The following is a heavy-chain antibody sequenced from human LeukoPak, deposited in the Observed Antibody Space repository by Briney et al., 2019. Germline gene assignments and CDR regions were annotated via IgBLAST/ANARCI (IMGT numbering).Heavy chain of an antibody. CDR1: GGSISCCSYY. D-gene: IGHD6-13*01. Sequence: SQTLSLTFPVSGGSISCCSYYWSWIRQPAGKALEWIGRIYTSGSTNYNPSLKSRVTISVDTSKNQFSLKLSSVTAADTAVYYCAREMGQQLAFYYYYYMDVWGKGTTVTVSS. J-gene: IGHJ6*03. V-gene: IGHV4-61*02. CDR3: AREMGQQLAFYYYYYMDV. CDR2: IYTSGST.